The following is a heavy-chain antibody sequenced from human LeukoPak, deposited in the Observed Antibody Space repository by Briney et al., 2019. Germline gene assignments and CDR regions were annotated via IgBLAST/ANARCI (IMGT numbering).Heavy chain of an antibody. Sequence: AXVXXSCKASGYTFTSYGISWVRQAPGQGLEWMGWISDYNGNTNYAQKLQGRVTMTTDTSTSTAYMELRSLRSDDTAVYYCARDLYRDSLPVSWFDPWGQGTLVTVSS. CDR2: ISDYNGNT. D-gene: IGHD4-11*01. J-gene: IGHJ5*02. CDR3: ARDLYRDSLPVSWFDP. V-gene: IGHV1-18*01. CDR1: GYTFTSYG.